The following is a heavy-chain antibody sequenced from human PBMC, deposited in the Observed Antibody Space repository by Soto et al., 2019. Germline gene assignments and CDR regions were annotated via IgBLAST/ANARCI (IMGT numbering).Heavy chain of an antibody. D-gene: IGHD3-10*01. V-gene: IGHV3-23*01. CDR1: GFTFSSYA. J-gene: IGHJ4*02. Sequence: EVQLLESGGGLVQPGGSLRLSCAASGFTFSSYAMSWVRQAPGKGLEWVSAISGSGGSTYYADSVKGRFTISRDNSKNTLYLQMYSLRAEDTAVYYCAKETYYYGSGTSPFDYWGQGTLVTVSS. CDR3: AKETYYYGSGTSPFDY. CDR2: ISGSGGST.